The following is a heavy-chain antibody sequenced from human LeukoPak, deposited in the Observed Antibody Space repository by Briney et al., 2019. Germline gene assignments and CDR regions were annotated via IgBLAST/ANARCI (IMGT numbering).Heavy chain of an antibody. CDR2: VSGSGGRT. CDR1: GFTFSSYA. Sequence: GGSLRLSCAASGFTFSSYAMSWVRQAPGKGLEWVSAVSGSGGRTYYADSVKGRFTISRDNSKNTLDLQMNSVRVEDTAVYYCARGLHIAAVGIGYYYYGMDVWGQGTTVTVSS. D-gene: IGHD6-13*01. J-gene: IGHJ6*02. V-gene: IGHV3-23*01. CDR3: ARGLHIAAVGIGYYYYGMDV.